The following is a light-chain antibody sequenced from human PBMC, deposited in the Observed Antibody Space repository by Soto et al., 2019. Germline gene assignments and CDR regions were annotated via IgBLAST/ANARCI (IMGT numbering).Light chain of an antibody. J-gene: IGKJ5*01. V-gene: IGKV3-15*01. CDR1: QSVSTS. Sequence: EIVMTQSPATLSVSPGERATLFCRASQSVSTSLAWYQQKPGQAPRLLMYGASTRATGIPASFSGSGSGTEFTLTISSLQSEDFAVYYCQQYKNWPSITFGQGTRLESK. CDR2: GAS. CDR3: QQYKNWPSIT.